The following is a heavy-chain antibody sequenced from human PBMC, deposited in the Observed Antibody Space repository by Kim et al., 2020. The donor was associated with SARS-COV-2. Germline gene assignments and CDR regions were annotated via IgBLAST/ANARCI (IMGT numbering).Heavy chain of an antibody. V-gene: IGHV3-7*01. D-gene: IGHD6-25*01. CDR3: AVGARLAN. Sequence: DGSEKYLVDSVRGRFTVSRDNAKNSLYLQMDSLRAEDTAVYYCAVGARLANWGQGTLVTVSS. CDR2: DGSEK. J-gene: IGHJ4*02.